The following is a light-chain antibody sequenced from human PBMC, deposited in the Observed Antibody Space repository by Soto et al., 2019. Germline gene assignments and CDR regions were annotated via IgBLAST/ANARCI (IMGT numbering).Light chain of an antibody. Sequence: QSALTQPASVSGSPGQSITISCTGTSSDVGGYNLVSWYQQHPGKAPKLMIYEGIKRPSGVSDRVSGSKSGNTASLTISGLQAEDEADYYCSSYARAKYVFGTGTKVTVL. V-gene: IGLV2-23*01. CDR2: EGI. CDR3: SSYARAKYV. J-gene: IGLJ1*01. CDR1: SSDVGGYNL.